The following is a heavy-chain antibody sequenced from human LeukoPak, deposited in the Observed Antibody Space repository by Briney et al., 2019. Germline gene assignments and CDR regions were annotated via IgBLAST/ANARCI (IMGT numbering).Heavy chain of an antibody. J-gene: IGHJ5*02. CDR1: GGSISSANYY. CDR3: ARDTGQYAPGTPGFTRFDP. D-gene: IGHD3-10*01. CDR2: VYNSGST. V-gene: IGHV4-39*07. Sequence: SETLSLTCTVSGGSISSANYYWGWIRQPPGKGLEWIGSVYNSGSTYYNPSLKSRVIVSLAMSQNQFSLRLTSVTAADTAVYYCARDTGQYAPGTPGFTRFDPWGQGALVTVSS.